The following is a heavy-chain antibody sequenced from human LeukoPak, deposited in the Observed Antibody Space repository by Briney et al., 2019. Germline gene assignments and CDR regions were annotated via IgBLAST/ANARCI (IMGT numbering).Heavy chain of an antibody. CDR2: FDPEDGET. CDR3: ATDIRGIADAFDI. CDR1: GYTLTELP. D-gene: IGHD6-13*01. Sequence: ASVKVSCKVSGYTLTELPMHWVRQAPGKGLEWMGGFDPEDGETIYAQKFQGRVTMTEDMSTDTASMELSSLRSEDTAVYYCATDIRGIADAFDIWGQGTMVTVSS. J-gene: IGHJ3*02. V-gene: IGHV1-24*01.